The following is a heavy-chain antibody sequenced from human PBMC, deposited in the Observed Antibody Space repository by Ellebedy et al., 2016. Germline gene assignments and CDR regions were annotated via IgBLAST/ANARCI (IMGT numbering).Heavy chain of an antibody. CDR3: EKDGSRETGNTLGFFDY. CDR1: GFIFNNYA. Sequence: GESLKISCAASGFIFNNYAMSWVRRAPGKGLEWVSAISYNGAITYYADSVKGRFTISRDIARDTVYLQMNSLRDDDTAMYFWEKDGSRETGNTLGFFDYWGQGTLVTVSS. J-gene: IGHJ4*02. V-gene: IGHV3-23*01. CDR2: ISYNGAIT. D-gene: IGHD1-7*01.